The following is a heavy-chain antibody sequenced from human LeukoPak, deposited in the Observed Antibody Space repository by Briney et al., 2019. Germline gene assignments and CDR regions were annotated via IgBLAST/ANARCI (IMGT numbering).Heavy chain of an antibody. V-gene: IGHV3-74*01. D-gene: IGHD2-8*01. CDR3: VRTTNGPEH. J-gene: IGHJ1*01. Sequence: GGSLRLPCAASGFTFTSHLIHWVRQPPGKGLVWVSRVSGDGRTTNYADSVKGRFTISRDNAKNTVYLQMDSLRVEDTAVYYCVRTTNGPEHWGQGTLVTVSS. CDR1: GFTFTSHL. CDR2: VSGDGRTT.